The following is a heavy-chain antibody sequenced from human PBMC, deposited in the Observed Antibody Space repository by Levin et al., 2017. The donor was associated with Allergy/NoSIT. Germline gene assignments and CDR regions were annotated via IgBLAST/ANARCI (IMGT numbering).Heavy chain of an antibody. CDR3: ARGVYSSGRCDVLDM. V-gene: IGHV3-30*03. CDR1: GFT. J-gene: IGHJ3*02. CDR2: ISHDGFST. Sequence: GGSLRLSCTTSGFTVHWVRQAPGKGLEWVAAISHDGFSTYYEDSIKGRFTVSRDDSKYTVWLQMNSLRVDDTAVYHCARGVYSSGRCDVLDMWGQGTMVTVSS. D-gene: IGHD6-19*01.